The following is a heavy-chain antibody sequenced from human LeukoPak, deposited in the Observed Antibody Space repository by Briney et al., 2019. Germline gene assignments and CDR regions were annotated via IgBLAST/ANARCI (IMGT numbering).Heavy chain of an antibody. J-gene: IGHJ4*02. CDR2: IYYSGST. V-gene: IGHV4-39*01. D-gene: IGHD1-20*01. CDR3: ARRVTGTETLDY. CDR1: GGSISSSSYY. Sequence: PSETLSLTCTVSGGSISSSSYYWGWIRQPPGKGLEWIGSIYYSGSTYYNPSLKSRVTISVDTSKSQFSLKLSSVTAADTAVYYCARRVTGTETLDYWGQGTLVTVSS.